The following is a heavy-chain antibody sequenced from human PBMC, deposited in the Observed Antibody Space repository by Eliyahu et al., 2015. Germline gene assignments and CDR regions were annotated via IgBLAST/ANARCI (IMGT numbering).Heavy chain of an antibody. D-gene: IGHD3-10*01. Sequence: EVQLVESGGGLVQPGGSLRLSCAASGFXFSNYDMHWVRQGTGKGLEWVSGIGTAGDTYYPGSVKGRFTISRENAKSSLYLQMNSLRAGDTAVYYCARSGSGSYFNLDYWGQGTLVTVSP. V-gene: IGHV3-13*01. CDR3: ARSGSGSYFNLDY. J-gene: IGHJ4*02. CDR2: IGTAGDT. CDR1: GFXFSNYD.